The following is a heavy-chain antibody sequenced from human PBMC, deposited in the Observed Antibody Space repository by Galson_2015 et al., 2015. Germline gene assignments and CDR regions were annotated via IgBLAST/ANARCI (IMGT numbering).Heavy chain of an antibody. CDR3: ARQSGGPFCSGGRCYSDY. Sequence: PALVKPTQTLTLTCTFSGFSLSTSGVGVGWIRQPPGKALEWLALIYWTDDKRYSPSLKSRLTITKDTSKNQVVLTMTNMDPVDTATYSWARQSGGPFCSGGRCYSDYWGQGTLVTVSS. J-gene: IGHJ4*02. CDR2: IYWTDDK. V-gene: IGHV2-5*01. D-gene: IGHD2-15*01. CDR1: GFSLSTSGVG.